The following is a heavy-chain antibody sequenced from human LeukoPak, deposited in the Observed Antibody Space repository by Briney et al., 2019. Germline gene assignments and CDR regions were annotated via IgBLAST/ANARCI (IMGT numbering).Heavy chain of an antibody. V-gene: IGHV3-23*01. CDR3: AKRGKDPVREYCSGGSCPGYYYYYMDV. CDR1: GFTFRRYG. CDR2: ISGSGGST. Sequence: GGSLRLSCAASGFTFRRYGMTWVRQATGKGLEWVSAISGSGGSTYYADSVKGRFTISRDNSKNTLYLQMNSLRAEDTAVYYCAKRGKDPVREYCSGGSCPGYYYYYMDVWGKGTTVTISS. J-gene: IGHJ6*03. D-gene: IGHD2-15*01.